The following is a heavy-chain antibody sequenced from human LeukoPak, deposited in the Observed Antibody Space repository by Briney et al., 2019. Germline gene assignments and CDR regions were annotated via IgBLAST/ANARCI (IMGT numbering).Heavy chain of an antibody. D-gene: IGHD3-22*01. J-gene: IGHJ4*02. CDR3: ARLDYYDSRGSLWEATEAPAFDY. V-gene: IGHV4-39*01. Sequence: SETLSLTCTVSGGSISSSNYYWGWIRQPPGKGLEWIGSIYYSGSTYYNPSLKSRVTMSVDTSKNQFSLKLSSVTAADTAVYYCARLDYYDSRGSLWEATEAPAFDYWGQGTLVTVSS. CDR2: IYYSGST. CDR1: GGSISSSNYY.